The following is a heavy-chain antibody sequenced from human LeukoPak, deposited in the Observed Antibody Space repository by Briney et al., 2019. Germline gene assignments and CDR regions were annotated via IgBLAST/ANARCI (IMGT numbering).Heavy chain of an antibody. D-gene: IGHD3-9*01. CDR1: GFTFSSYS. J-gene: IGHJ6*02. Sequence: GGSLRLSCAASGFTFSSYSMNWVRQAPGKGLEWVSSISSSSSYIYYADSVKGRFTISRDSAKNSLYLQMNSLRAEDTAVYYCASVVADNYDTLTGYLTNGYYYYGMDVWGQGTTVTVSS. CDR2: ISSSSSYI. CDR3: ASVVADNYDTLTGYLTNGYYYYGMDV. V-gene: IGHV3-21*01.